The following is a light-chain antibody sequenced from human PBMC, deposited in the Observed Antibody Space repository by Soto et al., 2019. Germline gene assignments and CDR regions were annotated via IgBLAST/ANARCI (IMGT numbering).Light chain of an antibody. CDR2: DTS. J-gene: IGLJ3*02. Sequence: SYELTQPPSVSVTPGQTARITCGGNNIEAKSVHWYQQRPGQAPVLVVYDTSDRPSGIPERFSSSPSGDTATLSITRVTVGDEADYYCQVWDGNNDRWVFGGGTKVTVL. V-gene: IGLV3-21*02. CDR1: NIEAKS. CDR3: QVWDGNNDRWV.